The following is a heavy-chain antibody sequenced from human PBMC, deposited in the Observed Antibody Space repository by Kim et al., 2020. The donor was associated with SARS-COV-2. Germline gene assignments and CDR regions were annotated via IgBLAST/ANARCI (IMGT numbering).Heavy chain of an antibody. V-gene: IGHV4-31*03. CDR1: GGSISSGGYY. J-gene: IGHJ4*02. CDR2: IYYSGST. D-gene: IGHD3-16*02. CDR3: ARANMITFGGVIGHFDY. Sequence: SETLSLTCTVSGGSISSGGYYWSWIRQHPGKGLEWIGYIYYSGSTYYNPSLQSRVTISVDTSKNQFSLKLSSVTAADTAVYYCARANMITFGGVIGHFDYCGQGTLVTVSS.